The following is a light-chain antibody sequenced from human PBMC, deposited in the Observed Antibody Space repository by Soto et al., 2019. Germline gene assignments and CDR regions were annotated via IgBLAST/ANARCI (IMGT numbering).Light chain of an antibody. J-gene: IGKJ5*01. Sequence: EIVLTQSPDTLSLSPGERATLSCRPSQSVSGSDVAWYQQIRGQAPRLLIYDASTRASGIPDRFSGSGSRTDFTLTISGLEPEDFGVFYCQQYGSAPITFGQGTRLEIE. CDR2: DAS. V-gene: IGKV3-20*01. CDR3: QQYGSAPIT. CDR1: QSVSGSD.